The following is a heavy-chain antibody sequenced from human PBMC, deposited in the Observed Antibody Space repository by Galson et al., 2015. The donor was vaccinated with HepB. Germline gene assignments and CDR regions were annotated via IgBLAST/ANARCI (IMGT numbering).Heavy chain of an antibody. V-gene: IGHV3-21*01. CDR2: TTKSSTYK. Sequence: SLRLSCAASGFTFSRYSMSWVRQAPGKGLEWVSSTTKSSTYKYYADSVKGRFTISRDNAKNSLYLQMNGLRAEDTAIYYCAREYSGTSFGSFDIWGQGTAVTVSS. CDR3: AREYSGTSFGSFDI. CDR1: GFTFSRYS. J-gene: IGHJ3*02. D-gene: IGHD1-26*01.